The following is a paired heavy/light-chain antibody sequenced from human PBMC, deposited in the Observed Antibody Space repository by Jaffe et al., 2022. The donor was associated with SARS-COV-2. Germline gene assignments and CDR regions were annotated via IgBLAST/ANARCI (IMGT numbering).Heavy chain of an antibody. D-gene: IGHD1-26*01. J-gene: IGHJ4*02. CDR1: GGSFSGYY. CDR2: ANHGGST. V-gene: IGHV4-34*01. Sequence: QVQLHQWGAGLLKPSETLSLTCDVNGGSFSGYYWSWIRQPPGKGLEWIGEANHGGSTNYNPSLKSRATISVDTFKNQFSLKLTSVTAADTGVYYCARGGTWEPKNDYWGQGTLVSVFS. CDR3: ARGGTWEPKNDY.
Light chain of an antibody. Sequence: QSALTQPASVSGSPGQSITISCTGTSSDVGAYNYVSWYQQHPGKAPKLMIYDVSNRPSGVSNRFSGSKSGNTASLTISGLQAEDDADYYCSSFTSTSTRVFGGGTKLTVL. V-gene: IGLV2-14*03. CDR1: SSDVGAYNY. CDR2: DVS. CDR3: SSFTSTSTRV. J-gene: IGLJ3*02.